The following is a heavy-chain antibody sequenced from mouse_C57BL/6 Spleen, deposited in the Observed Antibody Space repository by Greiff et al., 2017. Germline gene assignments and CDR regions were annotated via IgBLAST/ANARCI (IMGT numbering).Heavy chain of an antibody. CDR3: ARENYGSSHYFDY. Sequence: EVKVVESGGGLVKPGGSLKLSCAASGFTFSSYAMSWVRQTPEKRLEWVATISDGGSYTYYPDNVKGRFTISRDNAKNNLYLQMSHLKSEDTAMYYCARENYGSSHYFDYWGQGTTLTVSS. V-gene: IGHV5-4*01. CDR2: ISDGGSYT. D-gene: IGHD1-1*01. J-gene: IGHJ2*01. CDR1: GFTFSSYA.